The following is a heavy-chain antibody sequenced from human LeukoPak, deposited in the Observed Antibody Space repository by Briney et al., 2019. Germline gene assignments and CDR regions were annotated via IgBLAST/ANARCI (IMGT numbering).Heavy chain of an antibody. CDR1: GFAFSSYW. Sequence: GGSLRLSCAASGFAFSSYWMTWVRQAPGKGLEWVANIKPDGSGKNYVDSVKGRFTISRDNAKNSLYLQMNSLRAEDTAVYYCARDIEAAGLFLDYWGQGTLVTVSS. CDR2: IKPDGSGK. D-gene: IGHD6-13*01. CDR3: ARDIEAAGLFLDY. V-gene: IGHV3-7*01. J-gene: IGHJ4*02.